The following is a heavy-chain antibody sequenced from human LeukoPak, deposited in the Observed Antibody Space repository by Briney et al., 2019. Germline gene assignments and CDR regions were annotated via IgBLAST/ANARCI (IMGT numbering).Heavy chain of an antibody. CDR1: GFTFGNYW. V-gene: IGHV3-74*03. J-gene: IGHJ4*02. D-gene: IGHD3-10*01. CDR3: ARDKKSGESSEIDY. Sequence: GGSLRLSCAASGFTFGNYWLHWVRQAPGKGLVWVSVINGNGSTTKYADSVKGRFTVSRDNAKNTLNLQMNSLRAEDTAVYYCARDKKSGESSEIDYWGQGTLVTVSS. CDR2: INGNGSTT.